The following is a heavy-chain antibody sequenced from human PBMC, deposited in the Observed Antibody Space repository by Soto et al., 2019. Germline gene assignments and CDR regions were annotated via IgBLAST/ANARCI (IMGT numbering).Heavy chain of an antibody. Sequence: QVQLVESGGGLVKPGGSLRLSCAASGLTFSAHSMTWIRQAPGKGLEWISYISSSAGTIYYADSVKGRFTISRDNAKNSLYLQMTNLRAEDTAVYYCARAPYFGSGTYYYYALDVWGQGTTVTVSS. CDR2: ISSSAGTI. D-gene: IGHD3-10*01. CDR3: ARAPYFGSGTYYYYALDV. CDR1: GLTFSAHS. V-gene: IGHV3-11*01. J-gene: IGHJ6*02.